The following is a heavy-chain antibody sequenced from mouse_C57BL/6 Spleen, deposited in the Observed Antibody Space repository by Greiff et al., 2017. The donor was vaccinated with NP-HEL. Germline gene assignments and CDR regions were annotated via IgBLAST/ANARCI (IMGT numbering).Heavy chain of an antibody. CDR3: ARWYYDLAWFAY. V-gene: IGHV1-81*01. Sequence: QVQLQQSGAELARPGASVKLSCKASGYTFTSYGISWVKQRTGQGLEWIGEIYPRSGNPYYNEKFKGKATLTADKSSSTAYMELRSLTSEDSAVYFCARWYYDLAWFAYWGQGTLVTVSA. CDR1: GYTFTSYG. D-gene: IGHD2-4*01. CDR2: IYPRSGNP. J-gene: IGHJ3*01.